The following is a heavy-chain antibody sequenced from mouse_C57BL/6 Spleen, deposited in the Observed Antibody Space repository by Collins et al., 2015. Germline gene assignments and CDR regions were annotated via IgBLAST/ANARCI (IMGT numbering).Heavy chain of an antibody. D-gene: IGHD1-1*01. Sequence: QVQLQQSGPELVKPGASVKISCKASGYSFTSYYIHWVKQRPGQGLEWIGWIYPGSGNTKYNEKFKGKATLTADTSSSTAYMQLSSLTSEDSAVYYCARGGEFITTFPPYWYFDVWGTGTTVTVSS. CDR2: IYPGSGNT. J-gene: IGHJ1*03. CDR3: ARGGEFITTFPPYWYFDV. CDR1: GYSFTSYY. V-gene: IGHV1-66*01.